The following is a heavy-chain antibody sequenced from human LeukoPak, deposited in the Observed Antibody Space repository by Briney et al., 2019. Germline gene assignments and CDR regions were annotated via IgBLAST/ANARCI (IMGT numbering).Heavy chain of an antibody. J-gene: IGHJ4*02. CDR2: IYSGGST. D-gene: IGHD6-19*01. CDR1: GFTVSSNY. V-gene: IGHV3-53*01. Sequence: GGSQRLSCAASGFTVSSNYMSWVRQAPGKGLEWVSVIYSGGSTYYADSVKGRFTISRDNSKNTLYLQMNSLRAEDTAVYYCARGESYSSGWLANWGQGTLVTVSS. CDR3: ARGESYSSGWLAN.